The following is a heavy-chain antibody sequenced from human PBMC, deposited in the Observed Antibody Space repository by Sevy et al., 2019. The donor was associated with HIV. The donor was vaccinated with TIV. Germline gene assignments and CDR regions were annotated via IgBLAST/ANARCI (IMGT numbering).Heavy chain of an antibody. CDR1: GYTLTQLS. D-gene: IGHD3-22*01. Sequence: ASVKVSCKVSGYTLTQLSMHWVRQAPGKGLEWMGGFEPEDGETLHSQNFQGRVTLTEDTSTDTAYMELSSLRSEDTGVYYCASSRDYYDNRGPNFDYWGQGTLVTVSS. CDR2: FEPEDGET. V-gene: IGHV1-24*01. J-gene: IGHJ4*02. CDR3: ASSRDYYDNRGPNFDY.